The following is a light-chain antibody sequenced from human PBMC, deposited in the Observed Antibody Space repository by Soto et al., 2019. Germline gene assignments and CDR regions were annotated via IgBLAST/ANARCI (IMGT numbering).Light chain of an antibody. CDR3: QQYRSSPFT. J-gene: IGKJ4*02. V-gene: IGKV3-20*01. CDR2: GAS. CDR1: QSVSSY. Sequence: DIVLTQSRATLSLSPGERATLSCRASQSVSSYLAWYQQKPGQAPRLLIYGASNRATGIPDRFSGSGSGTDFTLTISSLEPEDFAVYYCQQYRSSPFTFGRGTKVDIK.